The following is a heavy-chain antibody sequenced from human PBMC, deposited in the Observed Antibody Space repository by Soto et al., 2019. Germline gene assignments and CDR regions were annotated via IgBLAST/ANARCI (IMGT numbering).Heavy chain of an antibody. CDR1: GYTFHSYY. CDR2: INPSGGST. J-gene: IGHJ6*02. V-gene: IGHV1-46*02. CDR3: ARDLIVVVPAAIAYYYYGMDV. Sequence: XSVKFSCQASGYTFHSYYMHWVRQDPGQGLECMGIINPSGGSTSYAQKFQGRVTMTRDTSTSTVYMELSSLRSEDTAVYYCARDLIVVVPAAIAYYYYGMDVWGQGNTVTVSS. D-gene: IGHD2-2*02.